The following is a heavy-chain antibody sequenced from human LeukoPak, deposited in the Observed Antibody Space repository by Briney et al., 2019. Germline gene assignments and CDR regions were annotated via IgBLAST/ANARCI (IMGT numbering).Heavy chain of an antibody. CDR1: RGSISSYY. Sequence: PSETLSLTCTVSRGSISSYYWSWIRQPPGKGLEWIGHIYYSGSTNYNPSLKSRVTISVDTSKTQFSLKLSSVTAADAAVYYCGRSPRGYSYGDIDYWGQGTLVTVYS. CDR3: GRSPRGYSYGDIDY. CDR2: IYYSGST. J-gene: IGHJ4*02. V-gene: IGHV4-59*01. D-gene: IGHD5-18*01.